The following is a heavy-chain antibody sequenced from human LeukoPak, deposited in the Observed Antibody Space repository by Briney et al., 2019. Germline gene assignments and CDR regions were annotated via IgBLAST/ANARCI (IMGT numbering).Heavy chain of an antibody. D-gene: IGHD5-18*01. J-gene: IGHJ4*02. Sequence: SETLSLTCAVYGGSFSGYYWSWIRQPPGKGLEWIGYFYSSGSTIYNPSLKSRVTISVDTSKNQFSLKLTSVTAADTAVYYCARHGDSYGSSYFDYWGQGTLVTVSS. CDR1: GGSFSGYY. CDR3: ARHGDSYGSSYFDY. CDR2: FYSSGST. V-gene: IGHV4-59*08.